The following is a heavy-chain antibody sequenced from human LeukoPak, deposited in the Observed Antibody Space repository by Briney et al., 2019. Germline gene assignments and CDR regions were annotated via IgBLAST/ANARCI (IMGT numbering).Heavy chain of an antibody. CDR1: GGSISSSSYY. CDR2: IYYSGST. Sequence: MTSETLSLTCTVSGGSISSSSYYWGWIRQPPGKGLEWIGSIYYSGSTYYNPSLKSRVTISVDTSKNLFSLKLSSVTAADTAVYYCARGPLRFFDYWGQGTLVTVSS. D-gene: IGHD3-3*01. V-gene: IGHV4-39*07. CDR3: ARGPLRFFDY. J-gene: IGHJ4*02.